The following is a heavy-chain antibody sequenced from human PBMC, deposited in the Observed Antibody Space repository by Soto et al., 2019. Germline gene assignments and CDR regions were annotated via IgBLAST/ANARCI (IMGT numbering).Heavy chain of an antibody. CDR2: IIPIFGTA. V-gene: IGHV1-69*01. D-gene: IGHD6-13*01. Sequence: QVQLVQSGAEVKKPGSSVKVSCKASGGTFSSYAISWVRQAPGQGLEWMGGIIPIFGTANYAQKFQGRVTITADESTSTAYMELSSLRSEDTAVYYCATRRQTDVSSSWYSHQYCYYSMDVWGQGTTVTVSS. CDR3: ATRRQTDVSSSWYSHQYCYYSMDV. CDR1: GGTFSSYA. J-gene: IGHJ6*02.